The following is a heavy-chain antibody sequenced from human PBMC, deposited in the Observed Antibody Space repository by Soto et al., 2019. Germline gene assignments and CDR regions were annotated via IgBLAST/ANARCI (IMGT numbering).Heavy chain of an antibody. CDR1: GGTFSSYS. Sequence: QVQLVQSGAEVKKPGSSVKVSCKASGGTFSSYSINWVRQAPGQGLEWMGGIIPIGGTANYAQKFQGRVTLTADESTSTAHMELSSLRNEDTAVYYCARPFQSWPGGWYFDLWGRGTLVTVSS. V-gene: IGHV1-69*01. D-gene: IGHD3-16*01. CDR2: IIPIGGTA. CDR3: ARPFQSWPGGWYFDL. J-gene: IGHJ2*01.